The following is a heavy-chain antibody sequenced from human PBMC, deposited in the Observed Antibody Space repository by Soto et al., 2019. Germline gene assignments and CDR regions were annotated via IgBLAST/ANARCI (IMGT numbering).Heavy chain of an antibody. V-gene: IGHV3-23*01. Sequence: EVQLLESGGGLVQPGGSLRLSSAASGFPFSIYAMSSVRQAPGKGLEWVAGGSGRDESTNYSDSVRGRFTLSRDNSKNTLYLQMDTLRAEDTAVYYCAKVDDASGFLGHYAMDVWGQGTTVTVSS. CDR1: GFPFSIYA. D-gene: IGHD6-19*01. CDR2: GSGRDEST. J-gene: IGHJ6*02. CDR3: AKVDDASGFLGHYAMDV.